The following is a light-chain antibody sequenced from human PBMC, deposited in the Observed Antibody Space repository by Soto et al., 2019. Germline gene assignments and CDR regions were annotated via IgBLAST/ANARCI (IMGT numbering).Light chain of an antibody. CDR3: QQRSNWPST. CDR1: QSVSSY. V-gene: IGKV3-11*01. J-gene: IGKJ4*01. CDR2: DAS. Sequence: EIVLTQSPATLSLSPGERATLSCRASQSVSSYLAWYQQKPGQAPRLLIYDASNRATGIPARFSGSGSGTVFTLTISRLEPEDFAVYYCQQRSNWPSTFGGGTKVEI.